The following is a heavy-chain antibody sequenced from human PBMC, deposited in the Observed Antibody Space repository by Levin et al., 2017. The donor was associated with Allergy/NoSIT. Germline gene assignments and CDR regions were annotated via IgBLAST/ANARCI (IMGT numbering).Heavy chain of an antibody. D-gene: IGHD2-15*01. CDR2: FYYGGGT. V-gene: IGHV4-30-4*01. CDR1: GASISSGGYY. J-gene: IGHJ4*02. Sequence: SETLSLTCTVSGASISSGGYYWSWIRQPPGKGLEWIGFFYYGGGTYFNPSLKSRVSISIDTSDNQFSLKLSSLTAADTAVYYCARSPEAYCAGGSCYDYWGQGSLVTVPS. CDR3: ARSPEAYCAGGSCYDY.